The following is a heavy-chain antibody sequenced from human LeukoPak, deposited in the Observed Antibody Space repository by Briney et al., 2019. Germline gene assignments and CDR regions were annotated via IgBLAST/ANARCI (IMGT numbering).Heavy chain of an antibody. CDR2: MSGSGAGT. CDR1: GFTFSNYG. V-gene: IGHV3-23*01. CDR3: AKQGGRYYDSSGYYLAFDI. D-gene: IGHD3-22*01. J-gene: IGHJ3*02. Sequence: GGTLRLSCAASGFTFSNYGMSWVRQAPGKGLEWVSGMSGSGAGTYYADSVKGRFTISRDNSKNTLYLQMNSLRAEDTAVYYCAKQGGRYYDSSGYYLAFDIWGQGTMVTVSS.